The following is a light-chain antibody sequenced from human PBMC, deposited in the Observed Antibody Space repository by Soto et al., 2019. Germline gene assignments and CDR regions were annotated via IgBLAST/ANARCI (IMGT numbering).Light chain of an antibody. CDR3: ASYTTSRLWV. J-gene: IGLJ3*02. CDR2: EVS. V-gene: IGLV2-14*01. Sequence: QSALTQPASVSGSPGQSITISCTGTSGDVGGYNFVSWFQQHPGKAPKLIIFEVSNRPSGVSNRFSGSKSGNTASLTISGLQAEDEADYYRASYTTSRLWVFGGGTKVTVL. CDR1: SGDVGGYNF.